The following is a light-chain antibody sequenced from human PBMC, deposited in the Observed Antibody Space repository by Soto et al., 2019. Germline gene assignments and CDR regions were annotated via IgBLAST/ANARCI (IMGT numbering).Light chain of an antibody. V-gene: IGLV2-14*01. CDR1: SSDVGGYIY. J-gene: IGLJ1*01. CDR3: SSYTSSSIDYV. Sequence: QSALTQPASVSGSPGQSITISGTGTSSDVGGYIYVSWYQQHPGKAPKLMIYEVSNRPSGVSNRFSGSKSGNTASLTISGLQAEDEADYYCSSYTSSSIDYVFGTGTKLTVL. CDR2: EVS.